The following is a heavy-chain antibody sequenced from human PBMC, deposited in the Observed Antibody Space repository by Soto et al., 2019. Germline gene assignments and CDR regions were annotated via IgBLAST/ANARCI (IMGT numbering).Heavy chain of an antibody. Sequence: SETLSLTCAVSGGSISSGGSSWSWIRQPPGKGLEWIGYIYNSGSTYYNPSLKSRVTISVDRSKNQFSLKLSSVTAADTAVYYCARAGDSSGPVALGYWGQGTLVTVSS. CDR3: ARAGDSSGPVALGY. CDR1: GGSISSGGSS. V-gene: IGHV4-30-2*01. CDR2: IYNSGST. J-gene: IGHJ4*02. D-gene: IGHD6-19*01.